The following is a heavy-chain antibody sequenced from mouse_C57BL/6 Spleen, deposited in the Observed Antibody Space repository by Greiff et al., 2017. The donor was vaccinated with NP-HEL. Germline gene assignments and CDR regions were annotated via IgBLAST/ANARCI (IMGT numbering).Heavy chain of an antibody. CDR2: ISGGGGNT. Sequence: VESGGGLVKPGGSLKLSCAASGFTFSSYTMSWVRQTPEKRLEWVATISGGGGNTYYPDSVKGRFTISRDNAKNTLYLQMSSLRSEDTALYYCARLKLNWYFDVWGTGTTVTVSS. V-gene: IGHV5-9*01. J-gene: IGHJ1*03. CDR3: ARLKLNWYFDV. CDR1: GFTFSSYT.